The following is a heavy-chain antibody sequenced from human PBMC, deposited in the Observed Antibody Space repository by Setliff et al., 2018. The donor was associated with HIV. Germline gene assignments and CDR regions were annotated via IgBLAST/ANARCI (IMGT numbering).Heavy chain of an antibody. D-gene: IGHD5-12*01. CDR3: AKDRSDLAASIIYYDYLGFDV. CDR1: GFTFSSYS. V-gene: IGHV3-30-3*01. CDR2: ISETAFFT. J-gene: IGHJ6*02. Sequence: PGGSLRLSCSASGFTFSSYSMHWIRQAPGKGPEWVAAISETAFFTHYLDSVKGRFTIPRDNSKNTMYLQMNSLRAEDTAVYYCAKDRSDLAASIIYYDYLGFDVWGQGTTVTVSS.